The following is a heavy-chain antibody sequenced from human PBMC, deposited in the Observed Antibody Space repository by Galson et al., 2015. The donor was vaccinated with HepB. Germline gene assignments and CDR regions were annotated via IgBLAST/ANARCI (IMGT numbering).Heavy chain of an antibody. CDR1: GFTFSSYA. CDR2: ITNNGGTE. J-gene: IGHJ4*02. CDR3: ARGYFDILTGYYLDY. Sequence: SLRLSCAASGFTFSSYAMNWVRQAPGKGLEWVSQITNNGGTENHADSVKGRFTVSRDNSKNMLYLQMNSLRAEDTAVYYCARGYFDILTGYYLDYWGQGTLVTVSS. V-gene: IGHV3-23*01. D-gene: IGHD3-9*01.